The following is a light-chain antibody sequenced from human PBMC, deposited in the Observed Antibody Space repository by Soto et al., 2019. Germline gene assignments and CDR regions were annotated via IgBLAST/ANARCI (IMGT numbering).Light chain of an antibody. CDR1: QTISSW. V-gene: IGKV1-5*03. CDR3: QHYNSYSEA. Sequence: DIQMTQSPSTLSGSVGDRVTITCRASQTISSWLDWYQQKPGKAPKLLIYKASTLKSGVPSRFSCSGSWTEFSLTISSLQPDDFATYYCQHYNSYSEAFGQGTKVDIK. CDR2: KAS. J-gene: IGKJ1*01.